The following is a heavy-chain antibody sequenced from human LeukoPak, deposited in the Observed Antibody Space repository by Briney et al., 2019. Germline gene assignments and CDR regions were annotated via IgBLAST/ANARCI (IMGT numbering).Heavy chain of an antibody. J-gene: IGHJ3*02. CDR2: VYTSGST. CDR3: ARDIHSSGYQKLNPPHAFDI. Sequence: SETLSLTCTVSGGSISGYYWSWIRQPAGKGLEWIGRVYTSGSTNYNPSLKSRVTMSVDTSKNQFSLKLSSVTAADTAAYYCARDIHSSGYQKLNPPHAFDIWGQGTMVTVSS. D-gene: IGHD3-22*01. CDR1: GGSISGYY. V-gene: IGHV4-4*07.